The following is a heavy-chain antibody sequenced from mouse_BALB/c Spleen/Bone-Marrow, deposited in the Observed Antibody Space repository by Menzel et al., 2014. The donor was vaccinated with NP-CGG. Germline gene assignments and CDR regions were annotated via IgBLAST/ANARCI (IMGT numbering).Heavy chain of an antibody. Sequence: EVQRVESGGGLVQPGGSLKLSWAASGFTFSWFGMSWVRQTPDKRLELVATINSNGGSPYYPDSVKGRFTISRDNAKNTLYLQMSSLKSEDTAMYYCARGLDYGNYGPGFAYWGQGTLVTVSA. CDR2: INSNGGSP. J-gene: IGHJ3*01. CDR1: GFTFSWFG. V-gene: IGHV5-6-3*01. CDR3: ARGLDYGNYGPGFAY. D-gene: IGHD2-1*01.